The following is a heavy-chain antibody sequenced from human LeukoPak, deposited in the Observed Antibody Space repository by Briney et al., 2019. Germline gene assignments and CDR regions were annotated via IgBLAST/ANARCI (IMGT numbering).Heavy chain of an antibody. CDR3: AKSGELDFDY. CDR1: GFTFSSHA. CDR2: ISGSGGST. D-gene: IGHD1-26*01. V-gene: IGHV3-23*01. J-gene: IGHJ4*02. Sequence: PGGSLRLSCAASGFTFSSHAMSWVRQAPGKGLEWISAISGSGGSTYYVDSVKGRFTISRDNSKNTLYLQMNSLRAEDTAVYYCAKSGELDFDYWGQGTLVTVSS.